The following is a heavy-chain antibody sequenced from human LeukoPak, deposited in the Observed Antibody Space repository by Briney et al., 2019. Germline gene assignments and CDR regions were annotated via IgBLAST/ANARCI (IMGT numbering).Heavy chain of an antibody. CDR3: ARHSLGNWFDP. CDR1: GYSFTSYW. CDR2: IYPGDSDT. Sequence: ESLKISCRGSGYSFTSYWIAGVRQMPGKGREWRGIIYPGDSDTRYSPSFQGQVTLSADKSITTAYLQWSSLKASDTAMYYCARHSLGNWFDPWGQGTLVTVSS. D-gene: IGHD7-27*01. V-gene: IGHV5-51*01. J-gene: IGHJ5*02.